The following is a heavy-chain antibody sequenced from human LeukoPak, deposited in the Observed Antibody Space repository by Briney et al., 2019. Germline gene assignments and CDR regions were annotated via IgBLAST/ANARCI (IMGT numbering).Heavy chain of an antibody. V-gene: IGHV4-59*01. J-gene: IGHJ3*02. D-gene: IGHD6-13*01. CDR1: GGSISSYY. CDR3: ARLRGSSPDAFDI. Sequence: PSETLSLTCTVSGGSISSYYWSWIRQPPGKGLEWIGYIYYSGSTNYNPSLKSRVTISVDTSKNQFSLKLSSVTAADTAVYYCARLRGSSPDAFDIWGQGTMVTVSS. CDR2: IYYSGST.